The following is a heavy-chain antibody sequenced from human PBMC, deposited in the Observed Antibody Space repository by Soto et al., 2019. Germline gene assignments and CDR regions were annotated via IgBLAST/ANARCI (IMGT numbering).Heavy chain of an antibody. J-gene: IGHJ6*02. D-gene: IGHD3-9*01. CDR1: GYTFTGYY. Sequence: ASVKVSCKASGYTFTGYYMHWVRQAPGQGLEWMGWINPNSGGTNYAQKFQGWVTMTRDTSISTAYMELSRLRSDDTAVYYCARDGYDILTGYYPGYGMDVWGQGTTVTVSS. CDR3: ARDGYDILTGYYPGYGMDV. V-gene: IGHV1-2*04. CDR2: INPNSGGT.